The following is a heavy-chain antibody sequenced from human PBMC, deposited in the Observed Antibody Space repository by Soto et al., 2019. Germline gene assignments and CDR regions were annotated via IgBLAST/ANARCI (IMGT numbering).Heavy chain of an antibody. Sequence: EVKLLESGGGLVQPGESLSLSCAASGFRFWTYSMSWVRQAPGKGLEWVSGISGDGSATSYADSLKGRFTVSRDNSKDTLLLQMNTLRVEDTAGYYCAKTRLYDNNDYHRDGFDVWGPGTAVTVS. J-gene: IGHJ3*01. CDR3: AKTRLYDNNDYHRDGFDV. CDR2: ISGDGSAT. CDR1: GFRFWTYS. V-gene: IGHV3-23*01. D-gene: IGHD5-12*01.